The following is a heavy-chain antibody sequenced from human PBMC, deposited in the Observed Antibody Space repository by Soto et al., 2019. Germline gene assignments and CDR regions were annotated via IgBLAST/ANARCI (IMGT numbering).Heavy chain of an antibody. V-gene: IGHV1-69*01. CDR1: RDTFNKYA. CDR2: IIPIFSSR. D-gene: IGHD3-16*01. J-gene: IGHJ6*02. CDR3: SRGETYLGV. Sequence: QVQLVQSGAEVKKPGSSVKGSCKTSRDTFNKYAFNWVRQAPGQGLEWMGWIIPIFSSRNYAEKFQGRVTITADDSTSTAYMELRSLRFEYTAVYYCSRGETYLGVWGQGTTVPVSS.